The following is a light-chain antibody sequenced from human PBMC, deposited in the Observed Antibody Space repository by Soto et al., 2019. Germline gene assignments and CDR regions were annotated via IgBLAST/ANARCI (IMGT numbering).Light chain of an antibody. V-gene: IGKV3-20*01. J-gene: IGKJ2*01. CDR3: LLYFSPDRYT. CDR1: QSVTSSH. Sequence: EIVLTQTPGTLSLSPGERATLSCRASQSVTSSHLAWYQQKPGQAPRLLIYGASTRATRIPDRFSGSGSDTDFSLTIRRLDPEDFAMYYCLLYFSPDRYTFGPGTKVQIK. CDR2: GAS.